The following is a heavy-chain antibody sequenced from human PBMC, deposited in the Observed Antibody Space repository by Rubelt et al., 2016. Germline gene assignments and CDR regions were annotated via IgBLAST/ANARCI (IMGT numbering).Heavy chain of an antibody. Sequence: QVQLVQSGAEVKKPGASVKVSCKASGYTFTSYAMHWVRQAPGQRLEWMGWINAGNGNTKYSQKFQGRVTITRDTSASTAYMELSSLRSEDTAVYYCARDLEGKWPPSLFDPWGQGTLVTVSS. D-gene: IGHD3-3*01. CDR3: ARDLEGKWPPSLFDP. CDR2: INAGNGNT. CDR1: GYTFTSYA. V-gene: IGHV1-3*01. J-gene: IGHJ5*02.